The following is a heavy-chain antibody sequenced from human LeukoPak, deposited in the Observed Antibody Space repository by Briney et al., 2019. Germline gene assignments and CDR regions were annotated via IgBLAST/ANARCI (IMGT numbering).Heavy chain of an antibody. Sequence: PGGSLRLSCAASGFTFTRVWMSWVRQAPGKGLEWVANIKTDGSDKYYADSVKGRSTISRDNAKNSLYLQMNSLGVEDTAVYYCAHYDFWSGYSFGTWGQGTLVTVSS. CDR3: AHYDFWSGYSFGT. D-gene: IGHD3-3*01. J-gene: IGHJ5*02. CDR2: IKTDGSDK. V-gene: IGHV3-7*01. CDR1: GFTFTRVW.